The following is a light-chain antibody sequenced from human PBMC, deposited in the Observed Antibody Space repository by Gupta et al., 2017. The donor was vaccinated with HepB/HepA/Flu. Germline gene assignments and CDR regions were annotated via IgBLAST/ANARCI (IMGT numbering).Light chain of an antibody. CDR1: VLPNQY. V-gene: IGLV3-25*03. Sequence: SPELTQPPSVSVSPGQTATITCSGDVLPNQYAYWYQQKPGQAPVLIVYKDTERPPGTPERFSGSSSGATVTLTISGVQAEDEADYYCQSADSSGTFYVFGTGTKVSIL. J-gene: IGLJ1*01. CDR2: KDT. CDR3: QSADSSGTFYV.